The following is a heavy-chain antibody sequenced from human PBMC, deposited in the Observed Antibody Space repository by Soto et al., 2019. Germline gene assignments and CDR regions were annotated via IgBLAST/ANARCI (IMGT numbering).Heavy chain of an antibody. D-gene: IGHD1-1*01. CDR1: GFTFSSYG. CDR3: VRDDDNLDNGLDH. CDR2: IPHDGTYQ. Sequence: QVQLVESGGGVVQPGGSLRLSCTASGFTFSSYGMQWVRQAPGKGLQWVAVIPHDGTYQYYLDSVKGRFTISRDNSKDTLYLQMNNLRVEDTAVYYCVRDDDNLDNGLDHWGQGTLVTVSS. J-gene: IGHJ5*02. V-gene: IGHV3-30*19.